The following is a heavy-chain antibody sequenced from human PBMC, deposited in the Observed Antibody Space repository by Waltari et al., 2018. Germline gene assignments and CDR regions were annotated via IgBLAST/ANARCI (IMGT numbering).Heavy chain of an antibody. CDR2: IYYSGST. J-gene: IGHJ6*02. Sequence: QLQLQESGPGLVKPSETLSLTCTVSGGSISSSSYYWGWIRQPPGKGLEWIGSIYYSGSTYYNPSLKSRVTISVDTSKTQFSLKLSSVTAADTAVYYCARGPDWLYPLRGDYYGMDVWGQGTTVTVSS. D-gene: IGHD3-9*01. CDR1: GGSISSSSYY. CDR3: ARGPDWLYPLRGDYYGMDV. V-gene: IGHV4-39*01.